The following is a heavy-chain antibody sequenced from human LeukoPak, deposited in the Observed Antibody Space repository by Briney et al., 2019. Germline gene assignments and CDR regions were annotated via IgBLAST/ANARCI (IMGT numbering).Heavy chain of an antibody. J-gene: IGHJ4*02. CDR3: VRSTRDGYD. Sequence: GGSLRLSCAAFGFSVSSSWMRWVRQAPGKGLLWVSRISSDGTSSIYADSVKGRFTISRDNAMNTLYLQMSSLRVDDTAVYYCVRSTRDGYDWGQGTLVTVSS. CDR2: ISSDGTSS. D-gene: IGHD5-24*01. CDR1: GFSVSSSW. V-gene: IGHV3-74*01.